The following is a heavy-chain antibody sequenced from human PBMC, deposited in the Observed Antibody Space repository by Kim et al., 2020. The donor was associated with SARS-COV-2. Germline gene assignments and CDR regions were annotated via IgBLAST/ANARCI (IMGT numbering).Heavy chain of an antibody. CDR2: ISAYNGNT. CDR3: ARVQYSSGWYSSSWSYYYGMDV. V-gene: IGHV1-18*04. CDR1: GYTFTSYG. Sequence: ASVKVSCKATGYTFTSYGISWVRQAPGQGLEWMGWISAYNGNTNYAQKLQGRVTMTTDTSTSTAYMDLRSLRSDDTAVYYCARVQYSSGWYSSSWSYYYGMDVWGQGTTVTVSS. J-gene: IGHJ6*02. D-gene: IGHD6-19*01.